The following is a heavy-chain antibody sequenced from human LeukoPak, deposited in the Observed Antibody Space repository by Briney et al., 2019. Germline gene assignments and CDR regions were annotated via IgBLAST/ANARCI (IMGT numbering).Heavy chain of an antibody. V-gene: IGHV3-23*01. Sequence: GGSLRLSCAASGFTFSSYSMNWVRQAPGKGLEWVSAISGSGGSTYYADSVKGRFTISRDNSKNTLYLQMNSLRAEDTAVYYCTKQHYSNYRMMVYYFDYWGQGTLVTVSS. CDR2: ISGSGGST. CDR1: GFTFSSYS. J-gene: IGHJ4*02. D-gene: IGHD4-11*01. CDR3: TKQHYSNYRMMVYYFDY.